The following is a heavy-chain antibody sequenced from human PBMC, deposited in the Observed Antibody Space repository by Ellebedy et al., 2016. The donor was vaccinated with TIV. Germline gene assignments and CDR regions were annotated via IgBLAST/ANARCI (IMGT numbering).Heavy chain of an antibody. CDR1: GGTFSSYA. Sequence: SVKVSCXASGGTFSSYAISWVRQAPGQGLEWMGGIIPIFGTANYAQKFQGRVTMTRDTSTSTVYMELSSLRSEDTAVYYCARGGADYDSVSYYYGMDVWGQGTTVTVSS. CDR2: IIPIFGTA. D-gene: IGHD3-22*01. CDR3: ARGGADYDSVSYYYGMDV. V-gene: IGHV1-69*05. J-gene: IGHJ6*02.